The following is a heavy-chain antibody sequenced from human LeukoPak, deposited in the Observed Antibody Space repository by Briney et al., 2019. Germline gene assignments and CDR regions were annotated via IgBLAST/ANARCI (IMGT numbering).Heavy chain of an antibody. CDR3: ATGSRPDY. CDR2: IYPGDSDT. J-gene: IGHJ4*02. Sequence: GASVKVSCKASGYTFTSYWIGWVRQMPGKGLEWMGIIYPGDSDTRYSPSFQGQVTISADKSISTAYLQWSSLKASDTAMYYCATGSRPDYWGQGTLVTVSS. V-gene: IGHV5-51*01. CDR1: GYTFTSYW. D-gene: IGHD6-6*01.